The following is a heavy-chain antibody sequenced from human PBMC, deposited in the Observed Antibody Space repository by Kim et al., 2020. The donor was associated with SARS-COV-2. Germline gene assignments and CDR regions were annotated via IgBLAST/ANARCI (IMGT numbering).Heavy chain of an antibody. CDR2: IFPDDSDI. CDR1: GYNFTKYW. Sequence: GESLKISCQVSGYNFTKYWIGWVRQMPGKGPEWMGLIFPDDSDISYSPSFQGQVIISADKSITTAFLQWRSLKPSDTAIYYCARLGPDDYDNGSYSQVFDQWGRGTLVTVSS. V-gene: IGHV5-51*01. CDR3: ARLGPDDYDNGSYSQVFDQ. D-gene: IGHD3-9*01. J-gene: IGHJ4*02.